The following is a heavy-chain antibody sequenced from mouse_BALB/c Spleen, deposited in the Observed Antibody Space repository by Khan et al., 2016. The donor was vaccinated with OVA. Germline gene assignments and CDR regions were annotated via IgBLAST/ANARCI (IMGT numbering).Heavy chain of an antibody. CDR3: ARVYGGDFDY. J-gene: IGHJ2*01. Sequence: EVQLQESGPGLVKPSQSLSLICTVTGYSITSDYAWNWIRQFPGNKLEWMGFISYSGNTKYNPSLKSRISITRDTSKNQFFLQLNSVTTEDTATDYCARVYGGDFDYWGQGTTLTVSS. D-gene: IGHD2-10*02. CDR1: GYSITSDYA. CDR2: ISYSGNT. V-gene: IGHV3-2*02.